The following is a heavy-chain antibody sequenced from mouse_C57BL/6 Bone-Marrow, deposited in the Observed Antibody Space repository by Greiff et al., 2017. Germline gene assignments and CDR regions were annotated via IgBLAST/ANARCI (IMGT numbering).Heavy chain of an antibody. Sequence: VQLQQSGAELVKPGASVKLSCKASGYTFTSYWMHWVKQRPGQGLEWIGMIHPNSGSTNYNEKFKSKATLTVDKSSSTAYMQLSSLTSEDSAVYYCASYYDYDRGNAMDYWGQKTSVTVSS. V-gene: IGHV1-64*01. J-gene: IGHJ4*01. CDR3: ASYYDYDRGNAMDY. CDR1: GYTFTSYW. CDR2: IHPNSGST. D-gene: IGHD2-4*01.